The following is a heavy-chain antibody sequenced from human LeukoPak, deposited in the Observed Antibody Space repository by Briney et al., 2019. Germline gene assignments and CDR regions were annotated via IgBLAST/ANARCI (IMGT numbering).Heavy chain of an antibody. J-gene: IGHJ3*02. D-gene: IGHD4-17*01. CDR3: ARALPPYGDFGGDAFDI. CDR1: GGSISSYC. V-gene: IGHV4-4*07. Sequence: PSETLSLSCTVSGGSISSYCWSWIRQPAGKGLEWIGRIHTSGSTKYNPSLKGRGTISADKSKNQFSLKLSSVTAADTAVYYCARALPPYGDFGGDAFDIWGQGTMVTVSS. CDR2: IHTSGST.